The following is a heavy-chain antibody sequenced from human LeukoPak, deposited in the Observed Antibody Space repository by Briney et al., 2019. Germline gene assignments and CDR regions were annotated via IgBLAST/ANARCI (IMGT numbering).Heavy chain of an antibody. J-gene: IGHJ6*03. D-gene: IGHD2-2*01. CDR3: ARVPGKRYCSSTSCTLYYYMDV. CDR2: IYYSGST. V-gene: IGHV4-59*01. Sequence: PSETLSLTCTVSGGSISSYYWSWIRQPPGKGLEWLGYIYYSGSTNYNPSLKSRVTISVDTSKNQFSLKLSSVTAADTAVYYCARVPGKRYCSSTSCTLYYYMDVWGKGTTVTVSS. CDR1: GGSISSYY.